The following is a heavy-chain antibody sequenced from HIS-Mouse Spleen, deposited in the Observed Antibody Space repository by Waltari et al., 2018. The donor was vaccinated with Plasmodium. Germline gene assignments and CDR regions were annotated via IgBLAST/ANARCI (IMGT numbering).Heavy chain of an antibody. CDR1: GFTFSSYS. CDR3: ARDHNWNYDY. V-gene: IGHV3-21*01. Sequence: EVQLVEPGGGLVMPGGSLRLSCAASGFTFSSYSMNWVRQAPGKGLEWVSSISSSSSYKYYADAVKGRFTISRDNAKNSLYLQMNSLRAEDTAVYYCARDHNWNYDYWGQGTLVTVSS. D-gene: IGHD1-7*01. CDR2: ISSSSSYK. J-gene: IGHJ4*02.